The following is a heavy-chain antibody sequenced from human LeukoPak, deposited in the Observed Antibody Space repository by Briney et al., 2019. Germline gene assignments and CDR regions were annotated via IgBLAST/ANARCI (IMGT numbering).Heavy chain of an antibody. V-gene: IGHV3-30-3*01. D-gene: IGHD2-15*01. J-gene: IGHJ3*02. Sequence: GGSLRLSCAASGFTFSSYAMHWVRQAPGKGLEWVAVISYDGSNKYYADSVKGRFTISRDNSKNTLYLQMNSLRAEDTAVYYCARDRALLYCSGGSCPRGAFDIWGQGTMVTVSS. CDR2: ISYDGSNK. CDR3: ARDRALLYCSGGSCPRGAFDI. CDR1: GFTFSSYA.